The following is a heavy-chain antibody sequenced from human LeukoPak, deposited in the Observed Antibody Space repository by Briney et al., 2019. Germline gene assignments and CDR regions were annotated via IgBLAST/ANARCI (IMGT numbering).Heavy chain of an antibody. D-gene: IGHD3-10*01. Sequence: SETLSLTCTVSGGSISSSSYYWGWIRQPPGKGLEWIGSIYYSRSTYYSPSLKSRVTISVDTSKNQFSLKLTSVTAADTAVYYCARRKGFGEGYFDSWGQGTLVTVSS. CDR3: ARRKGFGEGYFDS. CDR1: GGSISSSSYY. J-gene: IGHJ4*02. V-gene: IGHV4-39*01. CDR2: IYYSRST.